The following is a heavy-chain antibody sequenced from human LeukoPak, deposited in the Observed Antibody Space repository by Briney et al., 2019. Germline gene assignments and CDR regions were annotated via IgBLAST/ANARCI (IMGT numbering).Heavy chain of an antibody. CDR2: IYPGDSET. Sequence: GESLKLSCKGSGYAVNMYWIACVRNTPGRGQEWMGSIYPGDSETRYSPSFQGQVTMSADKSIYTAYLQWSSLNASDTGVYYCARLLDNFPDGDYYKKYLDFWGQGTLVTVSS. D-gene: IGHD1-26*01. V-gene: IGHV5-51*01. CDR1: GYAVNMYW. CDR3: ARLLDNFPDGDYYKKYLDF. J-gene: IGHJ4*02.